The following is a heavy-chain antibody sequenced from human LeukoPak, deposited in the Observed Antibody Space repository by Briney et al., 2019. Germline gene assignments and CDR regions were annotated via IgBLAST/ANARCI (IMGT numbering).Heavy chain of an antibody. CDR2: INHGGST. CDR1: GGSFSGDF. J-gene: IGHJ4*02. CDR3: ARGIAAAGRGAVLDY. Sequence: SETLSLTCAVYGGSFSGDFWSWIRQSPGKGLEWIGEINHGGSTTYNPSLQSRVTMSVDTSKNQFSLKLSSVTAADTAVYYCARGIAAAGRGAVLDYWGQGTLVTVSS. V-gene: IGHV4-34*01. D-gene: IGHD6-13*01.